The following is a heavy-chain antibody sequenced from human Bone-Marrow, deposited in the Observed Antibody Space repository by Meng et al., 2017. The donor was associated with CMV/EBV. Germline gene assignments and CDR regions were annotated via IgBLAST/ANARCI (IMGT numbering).Heavy chain of an antibody. CDR2: IIPIFGTA. D-gene: IGHD2-2*01. CDR3: AGYCSSTSCHLEYFQH. J-gene: IGHJ1*01. V-gene: IGHV1-69*05. CDR1: GTFSSYA. Sequence: GTFSSYAISWVRQAPGQGLELLGEIIPIFGTANCAQKFQGRVTITTDESTSTAYMELSSLRSEDTAVYYCAGYCSSTSCHLEYFQHWGQGTLVTVSS.